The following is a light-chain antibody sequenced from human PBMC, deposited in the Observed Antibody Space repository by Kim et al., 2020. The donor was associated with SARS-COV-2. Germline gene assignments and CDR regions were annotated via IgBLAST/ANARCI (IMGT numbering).Light chain of an antibody. J-gene: IGLJ3*02. CDR2: GNN. Sequence: VTISSTGTSSNTGAGYHVHWYQQLPGTAPNLLIYGNNNRPSGVPDRFSGSNSGTSASLAITGLLAEDEADYYCQSFDSRLTGWAFGGGTQLTVL. CDR3: QSFDSRLTGWA. V-gene: IGLV1-40*01. CDR1: SSNTGAGYH.